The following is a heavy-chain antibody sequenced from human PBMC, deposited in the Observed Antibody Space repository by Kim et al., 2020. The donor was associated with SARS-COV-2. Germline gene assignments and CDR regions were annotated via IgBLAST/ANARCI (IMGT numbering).Heavy chain of an antibody. Sequence: QKFQGRVTMTRDTAISTAYMELSRLRSDDTAVYYCASLIVVVPAADAFDIWGQGTMVTVSS. V-gene: IGHV1-2*02. D-gene: IGHD2-2*01. CDR3: ASLIVVVPAADAFDI. J-gene: IGHJ3*02.